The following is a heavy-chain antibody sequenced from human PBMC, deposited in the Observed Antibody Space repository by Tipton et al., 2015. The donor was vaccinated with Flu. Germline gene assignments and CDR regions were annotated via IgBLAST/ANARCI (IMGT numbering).Heavy chain of an antibody. J-gene: IGHJ4*02. D-gene: IGHD5-18*01. CDR2: IVGDGGKA. Sequence: SLRLSCAASGFTFSSYAMSWVRQAPGKGLEWVSGIVGDGGKAYYADSVEGRFTISRDNSKSTVYLQMNSLRSEDTAMYYCAKDGLLRSLLFDFWGQGTLVTVSS. CDR1: GFTFSSYA. CDR3: AKDGLLRSLLFDF. V-gene: IGHV3-23*01.